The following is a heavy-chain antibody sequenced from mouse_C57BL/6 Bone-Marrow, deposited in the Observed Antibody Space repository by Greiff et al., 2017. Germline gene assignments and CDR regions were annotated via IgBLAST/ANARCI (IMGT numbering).Heavy chain of an antibody. J-gene: IGHJ4*01. CDR2: IHPNSGST. CDR1: GYTFTSYW. CDR3: ASLGTHYAMDY. Sequence: QVQLQQPGAELVKPGASVKLSCKASGYTFTSYWMHWVKQRPGQGLEWIGMIHPNSGSTNYNEKFKSKATLTVDKSSSTAYMQLSSLTSEDSAAYYCASLGTHYAMDYWGQGTSVTVSS. V-gene: IGHV1-64*01. D-gene: IGHD4-1*01.